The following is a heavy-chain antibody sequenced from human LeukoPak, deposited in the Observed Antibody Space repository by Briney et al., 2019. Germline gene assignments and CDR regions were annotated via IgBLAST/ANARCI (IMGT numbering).Heavy chain of an antibody. CDR2: IYHSGST. Sequence: SETLSLTCAVSGGSISSSNWWSWVRQPPGKGLEWIGEIYHSGSTNYNPSLKSRVTISLDTSKNQFSLKLTSVTAADAAVYYCARGASHDFWGFWGKGTTVTVSS. CDR1: GGSISSSNW. J-gene: IGHJ6*04. D-gene: IGHD3-3*01. V-gene: IGHV4-4*02. CDR3: ARGASHDFWGF.